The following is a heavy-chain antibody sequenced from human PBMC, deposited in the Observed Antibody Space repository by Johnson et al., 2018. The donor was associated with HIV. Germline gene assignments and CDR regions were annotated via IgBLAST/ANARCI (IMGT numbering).Heavy chain of an antibody. CDR1: GFTFSNYA. J-gene: IGHJ3*02. CDR2: ISGSGGNT. D-gene: IGHD1-26*01. CDR3: PREGSGGGAFDI. V-gene: IGHV3-23*04. Sequence: VQLVESGGDLVQPGGSLRLSCAASGFTFSNYAMTWVRQAPGKGLEWVSAISGSGGNTYYADSVKGRFTISRDNSENTLYLQMNSLRADDTAVYYCPREGSGGGAFDIWGQGTMVTVSS.